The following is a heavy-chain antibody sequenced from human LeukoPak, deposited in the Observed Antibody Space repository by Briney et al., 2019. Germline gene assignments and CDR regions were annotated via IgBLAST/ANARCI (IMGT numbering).Heavy chain of an antibody. J-gene: IGHJ4*02. CDR3: AKPYRGYCSAYSCYYSDY. Sequence: PGGSLRLSCAASAFTFSSYAMSWVRQAPGKGLEWVSTISGGGDSTNYADPVKGRFTISRDNSKNTLYLQMNSLRADDTAVYYCAKPYRGYCSAYSCYYSDYWGQGTLVTVSS. V-gene: IGHV3-23*01. D-gene: IGHD2-15*01. CDR1: AFTFSSYA. CDR2: ISGGGDST.